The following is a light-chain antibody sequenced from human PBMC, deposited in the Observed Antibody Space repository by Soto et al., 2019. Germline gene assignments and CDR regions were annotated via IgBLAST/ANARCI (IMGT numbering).Light chain of an antibody. J-gene: IGLJ1*01. CDR3: SSYAGRTLYV. CDR1: SSDVGGHDY. CDR2: EVT. V-gene: IGLV2-8*01. Sequence: QSALTQPASVSGSPGQSITISCTGTSSDVGGHDYVSWYQQRPGKAPKLLIHEVTKRPSGVPDRFSGSKSGNTASLTVSGLQAEDEADYYCSSYAGRTLYVFGTGTKVTVL.